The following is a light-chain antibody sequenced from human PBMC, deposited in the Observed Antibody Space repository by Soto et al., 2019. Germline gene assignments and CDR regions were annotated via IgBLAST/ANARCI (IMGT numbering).Light chain of an antibody. CDR1: QSIGRW. CDR3: QQYNSYSWT. V-gene: IGKV1-5*01. J-gene: IGKJ1*01. Sequence: DIQMTHSPSTLSASIGDRVTITCRASQSIGRWLAWYQQKPGKAPNLLIYDASSLQSGVPSRFSGSGSGTEFTLTISSLQPDDFATYSCQQYNSYSWTFGQGTKVDIK. CDR2: DAS.